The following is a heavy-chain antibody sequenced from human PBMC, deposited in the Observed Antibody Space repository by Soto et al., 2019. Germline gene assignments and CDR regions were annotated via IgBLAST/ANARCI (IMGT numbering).Heavy chain of an antibody. J-gene: IGHJ6*02. D-gene: IGHD3-3*01. CDR3: ARDRSRYDSWSGPVVYGMDV. CDR1: GFTFDRFG. CDR2: ISDDGSSE. V-gene: IGHV3-33*01. Sequence: QVQLVESGGGVVQPDRSLRLSCVGSGFTFDRFGIHWVRQAPGKGLEWVAVISDDGSSEYYADSVKCRFTISRENSQDPLSLQRSSLSAEDTAVYYCARDRSRYDSWSGPVVYGMDVWGQGTTVTVSS.